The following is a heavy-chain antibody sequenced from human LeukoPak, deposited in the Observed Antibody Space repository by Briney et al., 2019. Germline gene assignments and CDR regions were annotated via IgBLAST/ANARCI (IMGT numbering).Heavy chain of an antibody. V-gene: IGHV3-21*01. Sequence: GGSLRLSCAASGFTFSTYSMNWVRQAPGKGLEWVSSITSSSTYIYYADSVKGRFTISRDNAKNSLYLQMNSLRAEDTAVYYCASLQPRDDMDVWGKGTTVTISS. CDR2: ITSSSTYI. CDR3: ASLQPRDDMDV. D-gene: IGHD3-10*01. J-gene: IGHJ6*04. CDR1: GFTFSTYS.